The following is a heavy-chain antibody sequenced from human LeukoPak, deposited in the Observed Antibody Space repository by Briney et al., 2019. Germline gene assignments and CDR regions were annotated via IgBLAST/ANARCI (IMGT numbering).Heavy chain of an antibody. J-gene: IGHJ5*02. V-gene: IGHV3-23*01. CDR1: GFTISNYA. D-gene: IGHD3-10*01. Sequence: GGSLRLSCAASGFTISNYAMSWVRQAPGKGLEWVSAISSTGSTYYLDSVKGRFTISRDNYKNTLYLQMNSLRADDTAVYYCAKGYGFTNWFDPWGQGTRVTVSS. CDR3: AKGYGFTNWFDP. CDR2: ISSTGST.